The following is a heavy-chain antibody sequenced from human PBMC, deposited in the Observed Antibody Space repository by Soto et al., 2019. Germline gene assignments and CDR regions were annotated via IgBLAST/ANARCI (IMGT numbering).Heavy chain of an antibody. CDR2: INPNSGGT. D-gene: IGHD3-3*01. J-gene: IGHJ4*02. Sequence: ASVKVSCKASGYTFTGYYMHWVRQAPGQGLEWMGWINPNSGGTNYAQKFQGRVTMTRDTSISTAYMELSRLRSDDTAVYYCARGTYYDFWSGYNRRYYFDYWGQGTLVTSPQ. CDR1: GYTFTGYY. V-gene: IGHV1-2*02. CDR3: ARGTYYDFWSGYNRRYYFDY.